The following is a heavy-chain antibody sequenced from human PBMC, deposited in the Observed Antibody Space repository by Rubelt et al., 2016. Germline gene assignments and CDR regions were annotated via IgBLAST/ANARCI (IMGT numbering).Heavy chain of an antibody. V-gene: IGHV3-7*01. CDR1: GFIFGDYW. D-gene: IGHD2-8*01. CDR3: ARGVFDP. Sequence: EVQLVESGGGSVQPGGSLRLSCVASGFIFGDYWMTWVRQAPGKGLEWVANIREDGGQKYYVDSVKGRFTISRDTAKNSLYLQMNSLGAEDTAVYYCARGVFDPWGQGTLVTVSS. CDR2: IREDGGQK. J-gene: IGHJ5*02.